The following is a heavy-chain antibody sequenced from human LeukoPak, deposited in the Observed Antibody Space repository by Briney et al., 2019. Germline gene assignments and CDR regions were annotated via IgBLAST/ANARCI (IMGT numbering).Heavy chain of an antibody. CDR2: IRACNGNT. CDR3: ARGVTLFVDFWSGYWPYYFDY. Sequence: GASVKVSCKASGYTFTSYGISWVRQAPGQGLEWMGWIRACNGNTNYAQKLQGRVTMTTDTSTSTAYMELRSLRSDDTAVYYCARGVTLFVDFWSGYWPYYFDYWGQGTLVTVSS. CDR1: GYTFTSYG. V-gene: IGHV1-18*01. J-gene: IGHJ4*02. D-gene: IGHD3-3*01.